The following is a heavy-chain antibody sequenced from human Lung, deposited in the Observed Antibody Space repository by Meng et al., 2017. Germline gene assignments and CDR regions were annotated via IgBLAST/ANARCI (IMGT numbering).Heavy chain of an antibody. Sequence: QVHPVQFGAEVKKPGASVKVSCKSSDYTFTGYGVSWVRQAPGQGLEWFAWLGAHDGDRSHAPRFQGRVTVTADRLTATSFMELRNLRYDDTAVYYCARGTPGRSYSDFWGQGTLVTVSS. D-gene: IGHD3-10*01. V-gene: IGHV1-18*04. J-gene: IGHJ4*02. CDR1: DYTFTGYG. CDR3: ARGTPGRSYSDF. CDR2: LGAHDGDR.